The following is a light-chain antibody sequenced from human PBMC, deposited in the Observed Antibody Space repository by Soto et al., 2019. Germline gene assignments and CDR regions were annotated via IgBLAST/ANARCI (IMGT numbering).Light chain of an antibody. CDR1: GTLLYTSNNKIY. CDR2: WAS. J-gene: IGKJ4*01. Sequence: DIVMTQSPDSLSVSLGERATINCKSSGTLLYTSNNKIYLAWYQHKPGQPPKLLINWASARESGVPDRFSGAGSGTDFTLTISSLQAEDVAVYYCQQYYGTPLTFGGGTRVQIK. CDR3: QQYYGTPLT. V-gene: IGKV4-1*01.